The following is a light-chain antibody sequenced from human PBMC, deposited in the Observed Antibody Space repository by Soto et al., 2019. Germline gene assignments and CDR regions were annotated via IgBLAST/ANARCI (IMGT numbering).Light chain of an antibody. V-gene: IGLV1-47*02. CDR1: NSNIGKND. CDR3: AAWYDSLSAFV. Sequence: QSVLTQPPSVSGTPGQRVTISCSGSNSNIGKNDVYWYRHLPGTAPRLLIYVDDQRPSGVPDRFSASKSGTSASLAISGLRSDDEADYYCAAWYDSLSAFVFATGTMVTVL. J-gene: IGLJ1*01. CDR2: VDD.